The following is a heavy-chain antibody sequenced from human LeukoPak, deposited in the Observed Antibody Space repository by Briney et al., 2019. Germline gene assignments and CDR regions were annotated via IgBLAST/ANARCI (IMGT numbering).Heavy chain of an antibody. D-gene: IGHD2-21*02. CDR1: GDSISTYY. CDR2: SYYSGST. V-gene: IGHV4-59*01. Sequence: PSETLSLTCTVSGDSISTYYWSWIRQPPGKGLEWIGYSYYSGSTNYNPSLKSRVTISVDTSKNQFSLKLSSVTAADTAVYYCAGFGCGGDCYSAFDSWGQGTLVTVSS. CDR3: AGFGCGGDCYSAFDS. J-gene: IGHJ4*02.